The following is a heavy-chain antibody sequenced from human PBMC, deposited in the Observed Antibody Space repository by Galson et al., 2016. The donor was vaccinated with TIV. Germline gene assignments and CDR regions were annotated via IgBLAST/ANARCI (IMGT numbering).Heavy chain of an antibody. CDR1: GGTFRMFV. CDR2: IHPLFGTT. CDR3: ATDRNTALHTYPDHYGMDV. J-gene: IGHJ6*02. V-gene: IGHV1-69*13. D-gene: IGHD5-18*01. Sequence: SVKVSCKASGGTFRMFVFSWLRQAPGQGLEWMGVIHPLFGTTNYAQTFQGRLTITADESTSPVYMEMTSLRSDDTAVYFCATDRNTALHTYPDHYGMDVWGQGTAVIVSS.